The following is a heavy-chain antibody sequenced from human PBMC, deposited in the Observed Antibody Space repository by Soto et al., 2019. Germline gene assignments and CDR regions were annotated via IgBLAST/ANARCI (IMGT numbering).Heavy chain of an antibody. J-gene: IGHJ4*02. D-gene: IGHD3-22*01. CDR3: AKSRYSDSSGDFYDY. V-gene: IGHV3-23*01. CDR2: IGGSGRTT. Sequence: EVQLLESGGGLVQPGGSLSLSCAASAFTFNNYAMSWVRQAPGKGLEWVSGIGGSGRTTYYADSVKGRFTISRDNSNNTLFLQMNSLRAEDTAIYYCAKSRYSDSSGDFYDYWGQGTLVTVSS. CDR1: AFTFNNYA.